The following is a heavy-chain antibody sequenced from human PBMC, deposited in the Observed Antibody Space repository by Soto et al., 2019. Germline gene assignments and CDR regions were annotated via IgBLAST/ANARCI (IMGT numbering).Heavy chain of an antibody. CDR1: GTSLRSGGYY. D-gene: IGHD1-26*01. J-gene: IGHJ4*02. CDR3: ARAMEQFVGHFYY. V-gene: IGHV4-31*03. CDR2: IYQRGTA. Sequence: QVQLQVSGPGLVKPSQTLSLTCSVSGTSLRSGGYYWSWIRQHPVKGLEWIGQIYQRGTAYYNPSRQSRVTIAVDSSKSHFSLMLASVTAADTAVYYCARAMEQFVGHFYYWVRVIMVTFSS.